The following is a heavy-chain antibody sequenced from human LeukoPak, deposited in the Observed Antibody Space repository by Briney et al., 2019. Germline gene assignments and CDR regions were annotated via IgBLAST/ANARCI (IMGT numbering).Heavy chain of an antibody. CDR1: GGSFSGYY. D-gene: IGHD5-18*01. CDR2: INHSGST. V-gene: IGHV4-34*01. Sequence: SETLSLTCAVYGGSFSGYYWSWIRQPPGKGLEWIGEINHSGSTNYNPSLKSRVTISVDTSKNQFSLKLSSVTAADTAVYYCARGGGELWGFFDYWGQGTLDTVSS. CDR3: ARGGGELWGFFDY. J-gene: IGHJ4*02.